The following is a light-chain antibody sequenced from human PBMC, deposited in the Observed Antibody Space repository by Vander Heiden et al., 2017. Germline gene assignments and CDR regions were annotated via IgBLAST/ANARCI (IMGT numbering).Light chain of an antibody. V-gene: IGKV1-39*01. J-gene: IGKJ2*01. CDR3: QQSDSTPRYT. CDR2: AAS. CDR1: QSISSY. Sequence: DIQMTQSPSSLSASVGDRVTITCRASQSISSYLNWYQQKPGKAPKLLIYAASSLQSGVQSSRFSGSGSGTDFTLTISSLQPEDFATYYCQQSDSTPRYTFGQGTKLEIK.